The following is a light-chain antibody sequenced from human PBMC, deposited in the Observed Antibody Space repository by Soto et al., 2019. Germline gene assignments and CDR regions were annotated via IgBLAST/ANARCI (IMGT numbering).Light chain of an antibody. Sequence: EIVLTQSPGTLSFAPGESATLSCMCSQSVSSSYLAWYQQKPGQAPRLLIYGASNRATGIPDRFSGSGSGTDFTLTISRLEPEDFAVYYCQQYGSSGTFGQGTKVDIK. V-gene: IGKV3-20*01. CDR3: QQYGSSGT. CDR2: GAS. J-gene: IGKJ1*01. CDR1: QSVSSSY.